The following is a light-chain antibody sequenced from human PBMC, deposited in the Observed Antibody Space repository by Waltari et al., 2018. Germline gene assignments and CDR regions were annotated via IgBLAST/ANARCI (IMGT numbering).Light chain of an antibody. Sequence: DIRLTQSPSFLSASVGDRVTISCRASQATGSSFAWYQQKPGKAPRLLIYAASTLEGGVPPRFSGSGSGTEFTLTISSLQPEDFATYYCQQANSYPRTFGQGTKLEI. CDR3: QQANSYPRT. J-gene: IGKJ2*01. CDR2: AAS. V-gene: IGKV1-9*01. CDR1: QATGSS.